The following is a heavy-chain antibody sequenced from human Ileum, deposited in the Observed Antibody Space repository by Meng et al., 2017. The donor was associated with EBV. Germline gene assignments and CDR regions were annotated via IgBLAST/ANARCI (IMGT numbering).Heavy chain of an antibody. Sequence: VALPESGPGLVKPSGTLSLTCAVSGESIISNYWWSWVRQPPGKGLEWIGEIYYNTNTNYNPSLKGRVTMSVDTSQNQFSLTLSSVTAADTAVYFCARKFSVVGSTDGWFDPWGQGTLVTVSS. J-gene: IGHJ5*02. D-gene: IGHD2-8*01. CDR2: IYYNTNT. CDR3: ARKFSVVGSTDGWFDP. CDR1: GESIISNYW. V-gene: IGHV4-4*02.